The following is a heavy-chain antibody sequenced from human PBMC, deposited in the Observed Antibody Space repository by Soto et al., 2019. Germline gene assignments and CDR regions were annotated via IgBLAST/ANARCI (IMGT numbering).Heavy chain of an antibody. CDR3: ALHYASSSRPFDY. CDR1: GYTFTNHW. J-gene: IGHJ4*02. V-gene: IGHV5-51*01. D-gene: IGHD6-6*01. Sequence: GESLKISCKGSGYTFTNHWIGWVRQMPGKGLEWMGIIYPGDSDTKYSPSFQGQDTISVDKSISTAYLQWSSLKASETTLYFCALHYASSSRPFDYWGQGTQVTVSS. CDR2: IYPGDSDT.